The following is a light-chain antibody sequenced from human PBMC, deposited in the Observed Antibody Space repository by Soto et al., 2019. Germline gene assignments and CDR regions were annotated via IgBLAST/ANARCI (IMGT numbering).Light chain of an antibody. Sequence: DIQMTQSPSTLSASVGDRVTITCRASQSISNWLAWYQQKPGKAPKLLIYDASSLETGVPSRFSGSGSGTEFTLTISSLQHDDFATYYCQHYKSYSPWTFGQGTKVEIK. CDR3: QHYKSYSPWT. V-gene: IGKV1-5*01. CDR1: QSISNW. CDR2: DAS. J-gene: IGKJ1*01.